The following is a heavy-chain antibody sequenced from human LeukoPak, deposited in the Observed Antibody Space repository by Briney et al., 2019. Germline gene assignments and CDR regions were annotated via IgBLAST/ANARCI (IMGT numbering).Heavy chain of an antibody. J-gene: IGHJ4*02. CDR1: GGSFSGYY. CDR3: ARRGGYSSSPLVS. CDR2: IHDRGST. V-gene: IGHV4-59*08. Sequence: SEPLSLTCAVYGGSFSGYYWTWLRQPPGKGLEGIGYIHDRGSTHYNPSLKSPVTISVDPSKNRFSLKLSSVTAADTAVYYCARRGGYSSSPLVSWGQGTLVTVSS. D-gene: IGHD6-13*01.